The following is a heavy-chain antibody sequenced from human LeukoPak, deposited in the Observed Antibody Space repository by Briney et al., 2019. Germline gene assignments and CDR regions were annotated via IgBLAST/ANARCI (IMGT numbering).Heavy chain of an antibody. CDR3: AGPHPRTVFGVFSYYYGMDV. CDR1: GFTFRSYS. J-gene: IGHJ6*02. Sequence: GGSLRLSCAASGFTFRSYSMNWVRQAPGKGLEWVSSISSSSTYIYYADSVKGRFIISRDNAKNSLYLQMNSLRAEDTAVYYCAGPHPRTVFGVFSYYYGMDVWGQGTTVTVSS. V-gene: IGHV3-21*01. CDR2: ISSSSTYI. D-gene: IGHD3-3*01.